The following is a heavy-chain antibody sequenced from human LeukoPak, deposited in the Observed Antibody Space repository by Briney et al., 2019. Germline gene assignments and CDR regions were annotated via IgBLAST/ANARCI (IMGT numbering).Heavy chain of an antibody. J-gene: IGHJ4*02. CDR3: AVRIAVAGIDY. CDR2: INAYNDNT. D-gene: IGHD6-19*01. CDR1: DYTFTTYG. Sequence: ASVKVSCKASDYTFTTYGISWVRQAPGQGLEWMGWINAYNDNTNYAQKLQGRVTMTTDTSTSTAYMELRSLRSDDTAVYYCAVRIAVAGIDYWGQGTLVTVSS. V-gene: IGHV1-18*01.